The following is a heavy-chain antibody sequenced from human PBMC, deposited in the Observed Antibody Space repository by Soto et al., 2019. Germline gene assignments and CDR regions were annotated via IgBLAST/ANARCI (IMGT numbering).Heavy chain of an antibody. J-gene: IGHJ4*02. CDR1: GGTFSSYR. CDR3: VRDSGAKLSSS. CDR2: IVPIYRTA. D-gene: IGHD6-13*01. V-gene: IGHV1-69*13. Sequence: SVKVSCKASGGTFSSYRINWVRQAPGQGLEWVGGIVPIYRTADYAQKFQGRVTITADESARTSYMELRGLKSQDTAVYYCVRDSGAKLSSSWGQGTLVTVSS.